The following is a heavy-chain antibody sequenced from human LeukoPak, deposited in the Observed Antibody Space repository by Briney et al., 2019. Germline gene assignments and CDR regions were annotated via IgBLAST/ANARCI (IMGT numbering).Heavy chain of an antibody. D-gene: IGHD6-13*01. CDR2: INPNSGGT. V-gene: IGHV1-2*02. CDR1: GYTFTGYY. CDR3: ARVRGYSSSWYHRRAAWFDS. Sequence: ASVKVSCKASGYTFTGYYMHWVRQAPGQGLEWMGWINPNSGGTNYAQKFQGRVTMTRDTSISTAYMELSRLRSDDTAVYYCARVRGYSSSWYHRRAAWFDSWGQGTLVTVSS. J-gene: IGHJ5*01.